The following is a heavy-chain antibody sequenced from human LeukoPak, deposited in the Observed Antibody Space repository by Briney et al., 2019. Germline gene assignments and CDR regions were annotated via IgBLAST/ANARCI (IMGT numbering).Heavy chain of an antibody. J-gene: IGHJ3*02. Sequence: GGTLRLSCAASGFTFSSYGMSWVRQAPGKGLEWVSYISSSGSTIYYADSVKGRFTISRDNAKNSLYLQMNSLRAEDTAVYYCAREPSMVRGVSHAFDIWGQGTMVTVSS. CDR2: ISSSGSTI. CDR3: AREPSMVRGVSHAFDI. CDR1: GFTFSSYG. V-gene: IGHV3-48*04. D-gene: IGHD3-10*01.